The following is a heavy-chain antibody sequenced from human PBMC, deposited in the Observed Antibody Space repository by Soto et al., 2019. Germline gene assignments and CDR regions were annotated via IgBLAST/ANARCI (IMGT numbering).Heavy chain of an antibody. CDR3: ARAAPEADYYYGMDV. CDR1: SGSISNIIYY. D-gene: IGHD6-19*01. J-gene: IGHJ6*02. CDR2: INHSGNT. Sequence: SETLSLTCSVSSGSISNIIYYWGWIRQPPGKGLEWIGEINHSGNTNYNPSLKSRVTISVDTSKDQFSLKLSSVTAADTAVYYCARAAPEADYYYGMDVWGQGTTVTVSS. V-gene: IGHV4-39*07.